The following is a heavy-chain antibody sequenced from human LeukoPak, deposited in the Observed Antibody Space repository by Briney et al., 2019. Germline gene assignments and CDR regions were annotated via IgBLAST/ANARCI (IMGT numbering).Heavy chain of an antibody. CDR3: ARGGLGSWTFDS. D-gene: IGHD1-26*01. V-gene: IGHV3-48*04. CDR1: GFIFSTYS. CDR2: ISSSGSTI. Sequence: GGSLRLSCAASGFIFSTYSMNWVRQAPGKGLEWVSYISSSGSTIYYADSVKGRFTISRDNAKYSLYLQMNSLRAEDTAVYYCARGGLGSWTFDSWGQGSLVTVSS. J-gene: IGHJ4*02.